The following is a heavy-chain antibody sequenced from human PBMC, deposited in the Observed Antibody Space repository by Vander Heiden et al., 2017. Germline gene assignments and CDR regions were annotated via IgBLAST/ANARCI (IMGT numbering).Heavy chain of an antibody. D-gene: IGHD4-17*01. V-gene: IGHV3-48*01. J-gene: IGHJ6*02. CDR1: VFTISTFR. Sequence: EAQLVASRVGLVQPGGSLRLSCAASVFTISTFRMKWVRKDPGNGLQWLSGISRSGTTIDYADSVKGRFSVSRDIAKNSLYLQMNSLRADDTAVYYCARGGYGVASDNFYGMDLWGQGTTVTVSS. CDR2: ISRSGTTI. CDR3: ARGGYGVASDNFYGMDL.